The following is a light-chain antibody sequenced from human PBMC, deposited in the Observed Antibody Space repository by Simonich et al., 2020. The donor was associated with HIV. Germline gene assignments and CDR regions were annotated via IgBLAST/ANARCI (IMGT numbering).Light chain of an antibody. CDR2: AAS. CDR1: QGISNS. V-gene: IGKV1-NL1*01. Sequence: DIQMTQSPSSLSASVGDRVTVTCRASQGISNSLAWYQQKPGKAPKLLLYAASRLESGVPSRFSGSGSVTDYTRTISSLQPEDFATYYCQQYYSTPTFGPGTKVDIK. J-gene: IGKJ3*01. CDR3: QQYYSTPT.